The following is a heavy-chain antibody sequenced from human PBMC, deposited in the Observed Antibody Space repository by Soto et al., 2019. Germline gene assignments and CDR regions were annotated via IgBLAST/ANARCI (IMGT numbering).Heavy chain of an antibody. D-gene: IGHD6-6*01. V-gene: IGHV3-30*18. Sequence: GGSLRLSCAASGFTFSSYGMHWVRQAPGKGLEWVAVISYDGSNKYYADSVKGRFTISRDNSKNTLYLQMNSLRAEDTAVYYCAKDLPLRIAARPGYFQHWGQGTLVTVSS. CDR1: GFTFSSYG. J-gene: IGHJ1*01. CDR3: AKDLPLRIAARPGYFQH. CDR2: ISYDGSNK.